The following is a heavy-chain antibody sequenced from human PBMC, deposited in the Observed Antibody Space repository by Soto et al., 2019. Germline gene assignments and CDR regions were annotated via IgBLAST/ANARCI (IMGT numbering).Heavy chain of an antibody. J-gene: IGHJ5*02. D-gene: IGHD3-10*01. CDR2: IYYSGSA. CDR1: GGSVSSGSYY. Sequence: QVQLQESGPGLVMPSETLSLTCTVSGGSVSSGSYYWSWIRQSPREGLEWIGYIYYSGSATYNPSLKSRVTMSLDTSKNRFSLKLRSVTAADTALYYCARAGGWFDPWGQVTLVTVSS. CDR3: ARAGGWFDP. V-gene: IGHV4-61*01.